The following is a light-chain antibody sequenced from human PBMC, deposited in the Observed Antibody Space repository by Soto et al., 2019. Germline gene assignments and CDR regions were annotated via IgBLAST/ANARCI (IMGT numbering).Light chain of an antibody. CDR1: QSVSNNY. J-gene: IGKJ1*01. CDR3: HQYSSSRRT. Sequence: EMVLTQSPGTLSLFPGERATLSCMASQSVSNNYLAWYQQKPGQAPRLLIYGASNRATGIPDRFSGSGSGTDFTLTISRLEPEDFAVYYCHQYSSSRRTFGQGTKVDIK. CDR2: GAS. V-gene: IGKV3-20*01.